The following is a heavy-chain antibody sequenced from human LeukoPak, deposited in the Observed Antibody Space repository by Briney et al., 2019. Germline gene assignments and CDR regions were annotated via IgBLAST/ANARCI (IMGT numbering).Heavy chain of an antibody. Sequence: GGSLRLSCAASGFTFNNYAMSWVRQAPGKGLEWVSAISGSGGTTYYADSVKGRLTASRDTAKNSLYLQMNDLRVEDTAVYYCAKDQTGTYGFDFWGQGTMVTVSS. CDR2: ISGSGGTT. V-gene: IGHV3-23*01. CDR1: GFTFNNYA. CDR3: AKDQTGTYGFDF. J-gene: IGHJ3*01. D-gene: IGHD3-10*01.